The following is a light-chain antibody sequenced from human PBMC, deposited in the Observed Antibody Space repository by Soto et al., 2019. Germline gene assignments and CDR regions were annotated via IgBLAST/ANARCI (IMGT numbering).Light chain of an antibody. CDR1: QNIATQF. J-gene: IGKJ2*01. V-gene: IGKV3-20*01. CDR2: GTS. Sequence: VLTQSPGTLSLSPGERATLSCRASQNIATQFFTWYQQRPGQAPRVLIYGTSTRATGIPDRFSGSGSGTDFTLTISRLEPEDFAVYYCQQYGSSSGYTFGQGTKLEIK. CDR3: QQYGSSSGYT.